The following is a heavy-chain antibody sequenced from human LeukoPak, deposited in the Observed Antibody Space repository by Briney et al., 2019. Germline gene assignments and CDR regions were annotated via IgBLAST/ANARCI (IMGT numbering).Heavy chain of an antibody. Sequence: PGGSLRLSCAASGFTFSSYGMHWVRQAPGKGLEWVAVISYDGSNKYYADSVKGRFTISRDNSKNTLYLQMNSLGAEDTAVYYCAKDRHDYGDYWGQGTLVTVSS. D-gene: IGHD6-6*01. J-gene: IGHJ4*02. CDR3: AKDRHDYGDY. V-gene: IGHV3-30*18. CDR2: ISYDGSNK. CDR1: GFTFSSYG.